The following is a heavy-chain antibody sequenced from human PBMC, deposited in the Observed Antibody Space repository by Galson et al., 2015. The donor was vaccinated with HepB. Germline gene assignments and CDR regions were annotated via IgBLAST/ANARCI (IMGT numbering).Heavy chain of an antibody. J-gene: IGHJ3*02. Sequence: QSGAEVKKPGESLKISCKGSGYSFTSYRIGWVRQMPGKGLEWMGIIYPGDSDTRYSPSFQGQVTISADKSISTAYLQWSSLKASDTAMYYCARLGSVVAAHSGAFDIWGQGTMVTVSS. CDR2: IYPGDSDT. D-gene: IGHD2-15*01. V-gene: IGHV5-51*01. CDR3: ARLGSVVAAHSGAFDI. CDR1: GYSFTSYR.